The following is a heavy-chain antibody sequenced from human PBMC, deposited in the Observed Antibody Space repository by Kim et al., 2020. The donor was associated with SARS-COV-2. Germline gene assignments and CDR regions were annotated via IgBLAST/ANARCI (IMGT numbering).Heavy chain of an antibody. CDR3: ARAIRFYDILTGYRTFDALDI. CDR2: IGTTGDT. CDR1: GFTFSAYD. V-gene: IGHV3-13*04. J-gene: IGHJ3*02. Sequence: GGSLRLSCAASGFTFSAYDMHWVRQPSGKGLEWVSSIGTTGDTYYPGSVKGRFTIYREDAKNSLFLQMNSLRDGDTAVYYCARAIRFYDILTGYRTFDALDIWGQGTMVTVSS. D-gene: IGHD3-9*01.